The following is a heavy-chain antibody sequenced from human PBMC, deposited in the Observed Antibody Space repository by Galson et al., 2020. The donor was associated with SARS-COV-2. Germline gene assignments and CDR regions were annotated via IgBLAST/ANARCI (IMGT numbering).Heavy chain of an antibody. CDR2: ISYDGSNK. CDR3: AKDVTGVVVPEP. V-gene: IGHV3-30*18. J-gene: IGHJ5*02. CDR1: GFTFSSYG. D-gene: IGHD2-2*01. Sequence: GGSLRLSCAASGFTFSSYGMHWVRQAPGKGLEWVAVISYDGSNKYYADSVKGRFTISRDNSKNTLYLQMNSLRAEDTAVYYCAKDVTGVVVPEPWGQGTLVTVSS.